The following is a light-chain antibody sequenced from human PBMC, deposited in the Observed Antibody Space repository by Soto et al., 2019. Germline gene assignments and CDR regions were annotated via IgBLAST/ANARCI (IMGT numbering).Light chain of an antibody. CDR1: NVGNKP. V-gene: IGLV1-36*01. Sequence: QSVLTQPPSVSEAPGQGVTISCSGSNVGNKPVNWYQQLPGKAPKLLLYYDDMLSSGVSDRFSGSKSGTSASLAISGLQNDDEGDYYCAIWDDSVDGWVFGGGTKLTVL. CDR3: AIWDDSVDGWV. CDR2: YDD. J-gene: IGLJ3*02.